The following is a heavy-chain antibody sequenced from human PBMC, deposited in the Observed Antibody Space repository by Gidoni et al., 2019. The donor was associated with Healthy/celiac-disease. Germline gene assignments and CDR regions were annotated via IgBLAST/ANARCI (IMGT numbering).Heavy chain of an antibody. V-gene: IGHV3-53*01. CDR3: ARVAYDSSGYPDLVFDY. Sequence: EVQLVESGGGLIQPGGSLRLSCAASGFTVSSNYMSWVRQAPGKGLEWVSVIYSGGSTYYADSVKGRFTISRDNSKNTLYLQMNSLRAEDTAVYYCARVAYDSSGYPDLVFDYWGQGTLVTVSS. CDR1: GFTVSSNY. J-gene: IGHJ4*02. D-gene: IGHD3-22*01. CDR2: IYSGGST.